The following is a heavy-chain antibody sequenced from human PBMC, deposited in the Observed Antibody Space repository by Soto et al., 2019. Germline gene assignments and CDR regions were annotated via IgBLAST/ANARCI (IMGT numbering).Heavy chain of an antibody. D-gene: IGHD3-22*01. J-gene: IGHJ4*02. CDR2: INSDGSST. CDR1: GFTFSSYW. V-gene: IGHV3-74*01. CDR3: ARIRDYYDSSGYYYGFGSYFDY. Sequence: GGSLRLSCAASGFTFSSYWMHWVRQAPGKGLVWVSRINSDGSSTSYADSVKGRFTISRDNAKNTLYLQMNSLRAEDTAVYYCARIRDYYDSSGYYYGFGSYFDYWGQGTLVTVSS.